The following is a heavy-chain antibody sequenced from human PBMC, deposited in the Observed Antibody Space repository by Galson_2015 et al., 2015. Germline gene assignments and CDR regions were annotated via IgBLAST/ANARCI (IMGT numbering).Heavy chain of an antibody. J-gene: IGHJ4*02. CDR1: GYTFTNYW. CDR3: ARGYDSSGHFDY. D-gene: IGHD3-22*01. CDR2: VYPHDSDT. V-gene: IGHV5-51*01. Sequence: QSGAAVTKPGESLMISCKGSGYTFTNYWVGWVRQMSGKGLEWMGIVYPHDSDTRYSPSFRGQITISADKSINTAYLQWGSLKDSDTAMYFCARGYDSSGHFDYWGQGTLVTVSS.